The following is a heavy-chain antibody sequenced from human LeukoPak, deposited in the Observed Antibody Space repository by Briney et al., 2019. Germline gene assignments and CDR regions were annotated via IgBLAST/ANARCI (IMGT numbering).Heavy chain of an antibody. D-gene: IGHD6-19*01. V-gene: IGHV3-30*18. CDR3: AKDWGSGGWYNYFDP. J-gene: IGHJ5*02. Sequence: GGSLRLSCAVSGFAISSHGMHWVRQAPGKGPEWVAMIAYHGNTEYYGDSVKGRFTISRDNSKNTLYLQMDSLRAEDTAVYHCAKDWGSGGWYNYFDPWGQGTLVTVSS. CDR1: GFAISSHG. CDR2: IAYHGNTE.